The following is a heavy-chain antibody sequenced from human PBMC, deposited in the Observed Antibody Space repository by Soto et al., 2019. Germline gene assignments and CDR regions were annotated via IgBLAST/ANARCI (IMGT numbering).Heavy chain of an antibody. J-gene: IGHJ4*02. Sequence: QVQLIQFGAEVKKPGASVKVSCRASGYTFTKFHIHWVRQAPGQGLEWMGMIDPSGGVTRDAQRFQSRITMTSDTSTSSVYIELRGLTSEDTAVYYCARDVSGHDNYETIGYYFDHWGPGTLVTVSS. D-gene: IGHD3-16*01. V-gene: IGHV1-46*01. CDR1: GYTFTKFH. CDR2: IDPSGGVT. CDR3: ARDVSGHDNYETIGYYFDH.